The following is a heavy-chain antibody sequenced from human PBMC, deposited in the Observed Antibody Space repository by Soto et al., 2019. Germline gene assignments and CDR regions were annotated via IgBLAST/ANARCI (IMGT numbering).Heavy chain of an antibody. V-gene: IGHV3-21*01. CDR2: ISSSSSYI. CDR1: GFTFSSYS. CDR3: ARGYGDYSDYYYYGMDL. J-gene: IGHJ6*02. D-gene: IGHD4-17*01. Sequence: PGGSLRHSCAASGFTFSSYSMNWVRQAPGKGPQWVSSISSSSSYIYYADSVKGRFTISRHKVKHLLNQTMNSLSDEDPAVYYCARGYGDYSDYYYYGMDLWGQGATVTVS.